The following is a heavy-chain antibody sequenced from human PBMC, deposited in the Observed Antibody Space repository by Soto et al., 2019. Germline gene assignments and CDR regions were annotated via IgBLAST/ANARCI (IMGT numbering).Heavy chain of an antibody. CDR1: GGSISSSY. Sequence: SETLSLTCTVSGGSISSSYWSWIRRPPGKGLEWIGRMIYSGNTMYNPSLKSRLTLFLDTSKSQFSLKLSSVTAADTAVYYCVRHAQWIIRAYWGQGSLVTVS. V-gene: IGHV4-59*08. CDR3: VRHAQWIIRAY. J-gene: IGHJ4*02. D-gene: IGHD5-12*01. CDR2: MIYSGNT.